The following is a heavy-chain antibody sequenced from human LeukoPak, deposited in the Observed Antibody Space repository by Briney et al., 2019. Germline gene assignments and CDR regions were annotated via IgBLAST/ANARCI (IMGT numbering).Heavy chain of an antibody. D-gene: IGHD3-22*01. Sequence: GGSLRLSCAASGFTFSSYWMSWVRQAPGKGLEWAANIKQDGSEKYYVDSVKGRFTISRDNAENSLYLQMNSLRAEDTAVYYCARDGERYYYDSSGYPDYWGQGTLVTVSS. CDR3: ARDGERYYYDSSGYPDY. CDR2: IKQDGSEK. CDR1: GFTFSSYW. V-gene: IGHV3-7*01. J-gene: IGHJ4*02.